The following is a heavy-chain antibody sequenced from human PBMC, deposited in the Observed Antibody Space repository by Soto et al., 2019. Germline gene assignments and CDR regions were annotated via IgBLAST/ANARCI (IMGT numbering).Heavy chain of an antibody. D-gene: IGHD3-10*01. CDR2: IWYDGSNK. V-gene: IGHV3-33*01. CDR1: GFTFSSYG. CDR3: AGDYYGSGSYYNPLGY. J-gene: IGHJ4*02. Sequence: QVQLVESGGGVVQPGRSLRLSCAASGFTFSSYGMHWVRQAPGKGLEWVAVIWYDGSNKYYADSVKGRFTISRDNSKNTLYLQMNSLRAEDTAVYYCAGDYYGSGSYYNPLGYWGQGTLVTVSS.